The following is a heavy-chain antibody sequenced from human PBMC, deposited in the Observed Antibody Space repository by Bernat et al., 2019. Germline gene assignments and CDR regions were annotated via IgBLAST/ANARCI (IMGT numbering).Heavy chain of an antibody. CDR3: ARGMLWCGELDAFDI. CDR1: GFTFSSYA. D-gene: IGHD3-10*01. J-gene: IGHJ3*02. V-gene: IGHV3-30-3*01. Sequence: QVQLVESGGGVVQPGRSLRLSCAASGFTFSSYAMHWVRQAPGKGPEWVAVISYDGSNKYYADSVKGRFTISRDNSKNTLYLQMNSLRAEDTAVYYCARGMLWCGELDAFDIWGEGTMVTVSS. CDR2: ISYDGSNK.